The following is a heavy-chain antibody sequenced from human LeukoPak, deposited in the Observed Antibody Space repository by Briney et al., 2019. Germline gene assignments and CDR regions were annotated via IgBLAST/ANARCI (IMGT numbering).Heavy chain of an antibody. V-gene: IGHV1-69-2*01. CDR1: GYTFTDYY. Sequence: ASVKVSCKVSGYTFTDYYMHWVQQAPGKGLEWMGLVDPEDDETLYAEKFQGRVTITADTSSDTAYMELSSLRSEDTAVYYWATVSGSGSYYNHFDYWGQGTLVTVSS. CDR3: ATVSGSGSYYNHFDY. CDR2: VDPEDDET. J-gene: IGHJ4*02. D-gene: IGHD3-10*01.